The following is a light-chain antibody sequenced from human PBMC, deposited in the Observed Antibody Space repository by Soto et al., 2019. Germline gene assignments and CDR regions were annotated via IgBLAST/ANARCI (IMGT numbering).Light chain of an antibody. J-gene: IGKJ1*01. Sequence: EIVMTQSPATLSVSPGERATLSCRASQSVSSNLAWYQKKNGRAPRLLIYDASNRATGIPARVRGSGSGTDFTLTISSLEPEDVAVYYCQQRSNWPRTFGQGTKVDIK. CDR3: QQRSNWPRT. CDR2: DAS. CDR1: QSVSSN. V-gene: IGKV3-11*01.